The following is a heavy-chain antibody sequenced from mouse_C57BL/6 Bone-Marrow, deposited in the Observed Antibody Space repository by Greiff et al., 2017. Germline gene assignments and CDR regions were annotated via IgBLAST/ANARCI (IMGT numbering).Heavy chain of an antibody. CDR1: GFTFSSYA. CDR2: ISSGGDYI. D-gene: IGHD1-1*02. V-gene: IGHV5-9-1*02. Sequence: EVQLVESGEGLVKPGGSLKLSCAASGFTFSSYAMSWVRQTPEKRLEWVAYISSGGDYIYYADTVKGRFPNSRDNARNTHYLQLSILKSEDTAMYYCTRGGVRRVYFDYWGQGTTLTVSS. J-gene: IGHJ2*01. CDR3: TRGGVRRVYFDY.